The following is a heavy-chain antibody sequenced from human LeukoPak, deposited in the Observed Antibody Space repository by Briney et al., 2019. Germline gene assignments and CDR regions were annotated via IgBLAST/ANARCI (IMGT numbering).Heavy chain of an antibody. CDR2: ISSSSTI. J-gene: IGHJ3*02. V-gene: IGHV3-48*04. D-gene: IGHD2-15*01. CDR1: GFTFSSYS. CDR3: ARDPGYCSGGSCYGDAFDI. Sequence: GGSLRLSCAASGFTFSSYSMNWVRQAPGKGLEWVSYISSSSTIYYADSVKGRFTISRDNAKNSLYLQMNSLRAEDTAVYYCARDPGYCSGGSCYGDAFDIWGQGTMVTVSS.